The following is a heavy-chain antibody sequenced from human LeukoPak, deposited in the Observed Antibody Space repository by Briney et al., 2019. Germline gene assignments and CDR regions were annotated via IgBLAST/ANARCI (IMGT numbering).Heavy chain of an antibody. D-gene: IGHD2-21*01. V-gene: IGHV4-30-2*01. J-gene: IGHJ4*02. CDR3: ARARIASGYFDY. Sequence: SETLSLTCAVSGGSISSGGYSWSWIRQPPGKGLEWIGYIYHSGSTYYNLSLKSRVTISVDRSKNQFSLKLSSVTAADTAVYYCARARIASGYFDYWGQGTLVTVPS. CDR1: GGSISSGGYS. CDR2: IYHSGST.